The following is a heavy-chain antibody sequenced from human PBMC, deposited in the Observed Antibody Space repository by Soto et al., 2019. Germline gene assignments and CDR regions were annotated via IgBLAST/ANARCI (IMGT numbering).Heavy chain of an antibody. CDR2: VFYTGFT. CDR3: ASSQKGYNWNYFDH. Sequence: SETLSLTCTVSGGSIKGSRFYWAWIRQSPGRGPEWIGSVFYTGFTSYNPSLESRVSVSVDTSKNQFSLKVSAVTAADTAVYYCASSQKGYNWNYFDHWGQGALVTVSS. V-gene: IGHV4-39*01. J-gene: IGHJ4*02. D-gene: IGHD1-20*01. CDR1: GGSIKGSRFY.